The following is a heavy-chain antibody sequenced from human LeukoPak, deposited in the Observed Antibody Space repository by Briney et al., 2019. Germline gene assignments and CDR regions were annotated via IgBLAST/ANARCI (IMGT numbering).Heavy chain of an antibody. J-gene: IGHJ3*02. Sequence: KPSETLSLTCSVSGDSISPFYWSWVRQPPGKGLEWIRHNFHGGNTNDKYNPSLKSRVTISVDASRNQFSLQLSSVTSADTAIYYCARGRGAVYYGILTGYYDAFDIWGHGTMVTVSS. V-gene: IGHV4-59*01. CDR2: NFHGGNT. D-gene: IGHD3-9*01. CDR1: GDSISPFY. CDR3: ARGRGAVYYGILTGYYDAFDI.